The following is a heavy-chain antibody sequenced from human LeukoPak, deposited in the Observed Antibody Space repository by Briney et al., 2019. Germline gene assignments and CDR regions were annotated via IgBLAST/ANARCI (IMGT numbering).Heavy chain of an antibody. Sequence: ASVKVSCKASGYTFTSYGISWVRQAPGQGLEWMGWINPYNGNTNYAQKLQGRVTMTTDTSTSTAYMDLRSLRSDDTAGYYCARKLYDSSRYGQTYYFDYWGQGTLVTVSS. CDR1: GYTFTSYG. CDR2: INPYNGNT. V-gene: IGHV1-18*01. D-gene: IGHD3-22*01. J-gene: IGHJ4*02. CDR3: ARKLYDSSRYGQTYYFDY.